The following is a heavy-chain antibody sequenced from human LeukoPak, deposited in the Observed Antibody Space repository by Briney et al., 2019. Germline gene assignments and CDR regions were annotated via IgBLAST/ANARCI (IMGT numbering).Heavy chain of an antibody. J-gene: IGHJ4*02. V-gene: IGHV3-33*01. Sequence: AGGSLRLSCAASGFTFSSYGMHWVRQAPGKGLEWVAVIWYDGSNKYYADSVKGRFTISGDNSKNTLYLQMNSLRGEDTAVYYCARFALNQVLVLGWACFDSWGQGIQVTVST. CDR3: ARFALNQVLVLGWACFDS. D-gene: IGHD2-15*01. CDR2: IWYDGSNK. CDR1: GFTFSSYG.